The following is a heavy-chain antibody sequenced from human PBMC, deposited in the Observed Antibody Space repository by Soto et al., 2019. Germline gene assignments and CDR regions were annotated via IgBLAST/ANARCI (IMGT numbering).Heavy chain of an antibody. CDR3: ARLPVYCSGDSCRIDY. J-gene: IGHJ4*02. Sequence: PSETLSLSSAVYRASISGSRNYRGWLRQPPGKGLEWIGIIYYSGSTYYNLSLKSRVTISVDTSKNQFSLKLSSVTAADTAVYFCARLPVYCSGDSCRIDYWGQGTLVTVS. CDR2: IYYSGST. D-gene: IGHD2-15*01. CDR1: RASISGSRNY. V-gene: IGHV4-39*01.